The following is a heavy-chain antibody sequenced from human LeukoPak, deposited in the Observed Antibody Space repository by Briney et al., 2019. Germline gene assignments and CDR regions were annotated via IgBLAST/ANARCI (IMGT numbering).Heavy chain of an antibody. CDR1: GGSISSYY. CDR3: ARGPPSYYYDSNVGYYYMDV. V-gene: IGHV4-59*12. CDR2: IYYSGST. Sequence: SETLSLTCTVSGGSISSYYWSWIRQPPGKGLEWIGYIYYSGSTNYNPSLKSRVTISVDTSKNQFSLKLSSVTAADTAVYYCARGPPSYYYDSNVGYYYMDVWGKGTTVTVSS. J-gene: IGHJ6*03. D-gene: IGHD3-22*01.